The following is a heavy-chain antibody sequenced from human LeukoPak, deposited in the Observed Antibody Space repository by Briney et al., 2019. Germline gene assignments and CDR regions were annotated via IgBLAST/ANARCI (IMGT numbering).Heavy chain of an antibody. J-gene: IGHJ4*02. CDR3: AHTTGTFFDY. CDR1: GGSISSSSYY. D-gene: IGHD3-9*01. V-gene: IGHV4-39*07. CDR2: IYYSGST. Sequence: SETPSLTCTVSGGSISSSSYYWGWIRQPPGKGLEWIGSIYYSGSTYYNPSLKSRVTISVDTSKNQFSLKLSSVTAADTAVYYCAHTTGTFFDYWGQGTLVTVSS.